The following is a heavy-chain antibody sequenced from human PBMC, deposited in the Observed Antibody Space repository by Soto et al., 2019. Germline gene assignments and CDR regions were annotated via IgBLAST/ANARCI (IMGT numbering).Heavy chain of an antibody. V-gene: IGHV4-34*01. Sequence: SETLSLTCAVYGGSFSGYYWIWIRQPPGKGLEWIGEINHSGSTNYNPSLKSRVTISVDTSKNQFSLKLSSVTAADTAVYYCARGSRAAAGIIRWFDPWGQGTLVTVSS. J-gene: IGHJ5*02. CDR1: GGSFSGYY. CDR3: ARGSRAAAGIIRWFDP. D-gene: IGHD6-13*01. CDR2: INHSGST.